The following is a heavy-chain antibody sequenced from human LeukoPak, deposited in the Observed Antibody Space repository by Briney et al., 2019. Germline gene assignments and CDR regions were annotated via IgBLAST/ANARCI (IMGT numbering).Heavy chain of an antibody. V-gene: IGHV4-38-2*02. J-gene: IGHJ4*02. D-gene: IGHD6-19*01. Sequence: SETLSLTCTVSGYSISSGYYWGWIRQSPGKGLEWIGSIYHSGSTYYNPSLKSRVTISVDTSKNQFSLKLSSVTAADTAVYYCARGGIAVAGTGAYFDYWGQGTLVTVSS. CDR1: GYSISSGYY. CDR2: IYHSGST. CDR3: ARGGIAVAGTGAYFDY.